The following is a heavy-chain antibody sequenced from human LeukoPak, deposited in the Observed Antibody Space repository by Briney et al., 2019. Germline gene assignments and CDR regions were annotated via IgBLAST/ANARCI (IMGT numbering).Heavy chain of an antibody. CDR3: ARAHYVILTGYYYYCYGMDV. CDR2: IYTSGST. CDR1: GGSFSNYY. J-gene: IGHJ6*02. Sequence: SETLSLTCTVSGGSFSNYYWSWIRQPAGKGLEWIGYIYTSGSTNYNPSRKSRVTISVDTSKNQFSLTLSSVTVADTAVYYCARAHYVILTGYYYYCYGMDVWCQGTTITVSS. D-gene: IGHD3-9*01. V-gene: IGHV4-4*07.